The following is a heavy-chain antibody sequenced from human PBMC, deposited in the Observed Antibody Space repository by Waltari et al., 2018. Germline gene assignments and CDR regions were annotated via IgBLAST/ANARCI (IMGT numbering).Heavy chain of an antibody. J-gene: IGHJ5*02. CDR1: GYSFTSDD. D-gene: IGHD3-22*01. Sequence: VQLVQSGAEVKKPGASAKVSCEASGYSFTSDDVNWVRQATGQGLEWMGWINPHSGEVGYTQRFQGRITMTRNTSINTVYMELSSLTADDTATYYCSDSSGPWGQGTLVTVSS. CDR2: INPHSGEV. V-gene: IGHV1-8*01. CDR3: SDSSGP.